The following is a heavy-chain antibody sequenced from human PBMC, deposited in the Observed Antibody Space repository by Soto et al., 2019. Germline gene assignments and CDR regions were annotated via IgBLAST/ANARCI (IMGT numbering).Heavy chain of an antibody. V-gene: IGHV3-15*01. CDR3: TTDRGRRAGYAQDY. D-gene: IGHD5-18*01. CDR2: IKSKTDGGTT. Sequence: EVQLVESGGGLVKPGGSLRLSCAASGFTFSDGWMSWVRQSPGKGLEWVGRIKSKTDGGTTDYAAPVKGRFTISRDDSKDTLYLQMNSLKTDDTAVYYCTTDRGRRAGYAQDYWGQGTLVTVSS. CDR1: GFTFSDGW. J-gene: IGHJ4*02.